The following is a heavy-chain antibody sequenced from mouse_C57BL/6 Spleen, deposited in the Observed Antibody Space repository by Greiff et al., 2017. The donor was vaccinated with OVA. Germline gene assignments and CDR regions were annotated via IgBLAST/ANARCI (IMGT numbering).Heavy chain of an antibody. D-gene: IGHD1-1*01. J-gene: IGHJ3*01. CDR2: INYDGSST. V-gene: IGHV5-16*01. Sequence: EVQVVESEGGLVQPGSSMKLSCTASGFTFSDYYMAWVRQVPEKGLEWVANINYDGSSTYYLDSLKSRFIISRDNAKNTLYLQMSSLKSEDTATYYCARGEYYYGSSYVPFAYWGQGTLVTVSA. CDR3: ARGEYYYGSSYVPFAY. CDR1: GFTFSDYY.